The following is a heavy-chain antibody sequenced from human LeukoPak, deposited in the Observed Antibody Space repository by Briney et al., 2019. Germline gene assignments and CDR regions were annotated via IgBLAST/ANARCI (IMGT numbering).Heavy chain of an antibody. Sequence: AGGSLRLSCAASGFTFRTSGMHWVRQAPGKGLEWVAIDGTNTYYADSVKGRFTISRDNSKNTLYLQMNSLSGEDTAVYYCVRDRDWYFDSWGQGTLVTVSS. CDR1: GFTFRTSG. J-gene: IGHJ4*02. D-gene: IGHD3/OR15-3a*01. CDR2: DGTNT. V-gene: IGHV3-33*01. CDR3: VRDRDWYFDS.